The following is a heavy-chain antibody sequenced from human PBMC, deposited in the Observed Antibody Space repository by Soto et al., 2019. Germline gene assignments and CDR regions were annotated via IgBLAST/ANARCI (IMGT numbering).Heavy chain of an antibody. CDR2: SYYSGST. V-gene: IGHV4-59*01. CDR3: ARGGTGMVNDLDY. Sequence: QVQLQESGPGLVKPSETLSLTCTFSGCSISSYYWSWIRQPPGKGLEWIGYSYYSGSTNYHPSLTSRVTVSVGTATMQLSRKRSSVTAADKGVYYCARGGTGMVNDLDYWGQGTLVTVSS. J-gene: IGHJ4*02. CDR1: GCSISSYY. D-gene: IGHD5-18*01.